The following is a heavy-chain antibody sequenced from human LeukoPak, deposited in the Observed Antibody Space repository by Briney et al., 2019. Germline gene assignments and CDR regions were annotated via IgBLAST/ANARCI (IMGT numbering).Heavy chain of an antibody. CDR2: ISGSGGST. D-gene: IGHD3-10*01. V-gene: IGHV3-23*01. CDR1: GFTFISYA. Sequence: PGGSLRLSCTASGFTFISYAMSWVRQAPGKGLEWVSAISGSGGSTYYADSVKGRFTISRDNSKNTLYLQMNSLRAEDTAVYYCATHGSGSEKETWGQGTLVTVSS. CDR3: ATHGSGSEKET. J-gene: IGHJ4*02.